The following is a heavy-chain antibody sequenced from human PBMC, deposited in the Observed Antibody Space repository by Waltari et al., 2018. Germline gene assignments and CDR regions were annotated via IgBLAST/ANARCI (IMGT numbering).Heavy chain of an antibody. V-gene: IGHV3-30*14. D-gene: IGHD6-13*01. Sequence: QVRLVESGGGVVQPGRSLRLSCAASGFTFAAYAMYWVLQVPGKGLDLVAVISNDGSNEYYTDSVKGRFTISRDNAKDTLYLHMNNLRPDDTADYYCASTVAAAVSWGQGTRVTVS. CDR2: ISNDGSNE. CDR1: GFTFAAYA. CDR3: ASTVAAAVS. J-gene: IGHJ4*02.